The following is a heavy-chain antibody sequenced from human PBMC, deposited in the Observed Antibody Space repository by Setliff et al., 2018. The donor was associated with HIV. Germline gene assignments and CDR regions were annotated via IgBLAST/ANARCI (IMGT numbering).Heavy chain of an antibody. CDR3: ARWGEPAQRGFDI. CDR2: IYSSGTT. V-gene: IGHV4-61*03. CDR1: GGVSGGDMGVHD. Sequence: ASETLSLTCSVSGGVSGGDMGVHDWSWIRQPPGKGLEWIGYIYSSGTTDYNPSLKSRVTMSVDTSNSHFSLKLASVTAADTAVYYCARWGEPAQRGFDIWGQGTMVTVSS. J-gene: IGHJ3*02. D-gene: IGHD3-16*01.